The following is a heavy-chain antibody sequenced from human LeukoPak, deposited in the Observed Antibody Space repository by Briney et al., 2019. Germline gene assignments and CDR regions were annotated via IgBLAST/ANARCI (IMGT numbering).Heavy chain of an antibody. CDR3: ARGSSGWYVGAPAYDY. CDR1: GGSIGSSSYY. CDR2: IYYSGST. Sequence: SETLSLTCTVSGGSIGSSSYYWGWIRQPPGKGLEWIGTIYYSGSTYYNPSLKSRVTISIDTSKNQFSLNLSSVTAADTAVYYCARGSSGWYVGAPAYDYWAREPWSPSPQ. J-gene: IGHJ4*02. D-gene: IGHD6-19*01. V-gene: IGHV4-39*07.